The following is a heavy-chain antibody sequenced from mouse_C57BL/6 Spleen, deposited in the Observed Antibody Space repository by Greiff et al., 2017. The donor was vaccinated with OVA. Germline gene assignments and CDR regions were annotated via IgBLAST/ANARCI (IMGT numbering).Heavy chain of an antibody. D-gene: IGHD4-1*01. CDR2: IYPGGGYT. Sequence: QVHVKQSGAELVRPGTSVKMSCKASGYTFTNYWIGWAKQRPGHGLEWIGDIYPGGGYTNYNEKFKGKATLTADKSSSTAYMQFSSLTSEDSAIYYCARRDWDGDYAMDYWGQGTSVTVSS. V-gene: IGHV1-63*01. J-gene: IGHJ4*01. CDR3: ARRDWDGDYAMDY. CDR1: GYTFTNYW.